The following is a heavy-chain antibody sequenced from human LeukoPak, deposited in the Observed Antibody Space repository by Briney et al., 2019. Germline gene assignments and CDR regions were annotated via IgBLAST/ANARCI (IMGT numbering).Heavy chain of an antibody. V-gene: IGHV3-30-3*01. CDR2: ISYDGSNK. J-gene: IGHJ4*02. D-gene: IGHD2-2*01. Sequence: PEGSLRLSCAASGFTFSSYAMHWVRQAPGKGLEWVAVISYDGSNKYYADSVKGRFTISRDNSKNTLYLQMNSLRAEDTAVYYCAKASGQAGYCSSTSCHYTFDYWGQGTLVTVSS. CDR1: GFTFSSYA. CDR3: AKASGQAGYCSSTSCHYTFDY.